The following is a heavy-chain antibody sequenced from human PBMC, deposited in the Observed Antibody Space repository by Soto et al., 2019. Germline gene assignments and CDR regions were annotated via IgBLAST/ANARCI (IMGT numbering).Heavy chain of an antibody. CDR1: GFTFSSYG. Sequence: QVQLVESGGGVVQPGRSLRLSCAASGFTFSSYGMHWVRQAPGKGLEWVAVIWYDGSNKYYADSVKGRFTISRDNSKNTLYLQMNSLRAEDTAVYYCARDRGLSYYEHFDYWGQGTLVTVSS. CDR3: ARDRGLSYYEHFDY. J-gene: IGHJ4*02. CDR2: IWYDGSNK. V-gene: IGHV3-33*01. D-gene: IGHD1-26*01.